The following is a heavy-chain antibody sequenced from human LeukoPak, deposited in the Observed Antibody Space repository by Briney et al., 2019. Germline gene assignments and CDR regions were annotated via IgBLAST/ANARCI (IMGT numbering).Heavy chain of an antibody. V-gene: IGHV4-34*01. CDR1: GGSFSGYY. J-gene: IGHJ4*02. D-gene: IGHD2-21*01. CDR2: INHSGST. CDR3: AGGLSMHIFDY. Sequence: SETLSLTCAVYGGSFSGYYWSWIRQPPGKGLEWIGEINHSGSTNYNPSLKSRVTISVDTSKNQFSLKLSSVTAADTAVYYCAGGLSMHIFDYWGQGTLVTVSS.